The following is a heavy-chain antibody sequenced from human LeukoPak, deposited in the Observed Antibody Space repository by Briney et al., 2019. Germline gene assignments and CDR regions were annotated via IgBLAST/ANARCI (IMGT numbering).Heavy chain of an antibody. CDR2: IIPIFGTA. CDR3: ARGSPGGGDYYYYYYMDV. J-gene: IGHJ6*03. D-gene: IGHD3-16*01. Sequence: ASVKVSCKASGGTFSSYAISWVRQAPGQGLEWMGGIIPIFGTANYAQKFQGRVTITADESTSTAYMELSSLRSEDTAVYYCARGSPGGGDYYYYYYMDVWGKGTTVTVSS. V-gene: IGHV1-69*01. CDR1: GGTFSSYA.